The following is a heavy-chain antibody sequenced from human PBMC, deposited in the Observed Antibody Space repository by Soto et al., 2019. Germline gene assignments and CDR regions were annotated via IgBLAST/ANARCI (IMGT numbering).Heavy chain of an antibody. D-gene: IGHD2-15*01. V-gene: IGHV3-66*01. J-gene: IGHJ4*02. CDR3: AREVVAATPFDY. Sequence: WGSLRLSCAASGFTVSSNYMSWVRQAPGKGLEWVSVIYSGGSTYYADSVKGRFTISRDNSKNTLYLQMNSLRAEDTAVYYCAREVVAATPFDYWGQGTLVTVSS. CDR2: IYSGGST. CDR1: GFTVSSNY.